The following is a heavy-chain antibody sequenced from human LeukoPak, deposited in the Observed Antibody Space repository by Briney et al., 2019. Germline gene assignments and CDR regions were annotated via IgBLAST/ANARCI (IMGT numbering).Heavy chain of an antibody. CDR1: GFTFRSYS. CDR2: ISSNGNTI. CDR3: ARVTY. V-gene: IGHV3-48*04. Sequence: PGGSLRLSCAASGFTFRSYSMNWVRQAPGKGLEWVSYISSNGNTIYYADSVKGRFTISRDNAKNSLYLQMNSLRAEDTAVYYCARVTYWGQGTLVTVPS. J-gene: IGHJ4*02.